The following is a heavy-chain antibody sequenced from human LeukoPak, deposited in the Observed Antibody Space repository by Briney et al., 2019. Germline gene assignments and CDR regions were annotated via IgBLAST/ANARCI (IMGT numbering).Heavy chain of an antibody. CDR3: AKDPMDERGFDY. Sequence: AGGSLRLSCAVSGFTFSSYAMSWVRQAPGKGLEWVSSISGSGGNTFYADSVRGRFTISRDNSKKTLYLQMNSLRVEDTAVYYCAKDPMDERGFDYWGQGTLVTVSA. CDR1: GFTFSSYA. J-gene: IGHJ4*02. CDR2: ISGSGGNT. V-gene: IGHV3-23*01. D-gene: IGHD1-1*01.